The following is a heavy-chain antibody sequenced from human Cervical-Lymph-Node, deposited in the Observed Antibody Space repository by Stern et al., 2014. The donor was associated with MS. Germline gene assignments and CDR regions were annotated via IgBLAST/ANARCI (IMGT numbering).Heavy chain of an antibody. CDR2: INPNTGGA. CDR1: GYTFTDYY. Sequence: VQLVESGAEVKKPGASVKLSCKTSGYTFTDYYPHWVRQAPGQGLEWMGWINPNTGGAIYAQKFQGRVTMTRDTSISTAYMELRSLRSDDTAIYYCAREGRRHNEYHYDYWGQGTLVTVSS. J-gene: IGHJ4*02. V-gene: IGHV1-2*02. CDR3: AREGRRHNEYHYDY. D-gene: IGHD6-6*01.